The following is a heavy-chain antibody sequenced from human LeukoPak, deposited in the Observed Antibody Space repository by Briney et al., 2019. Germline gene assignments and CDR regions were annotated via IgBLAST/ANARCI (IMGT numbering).Heavy chain of an antibody. J-gene: IGHJ4*02. V-gene: IGHV4-4*02. CDR3: ARGPTTVTRAFDY. CDR1: GGSIRSSNW. D-gene: IGHD4-17*01. Sequence: PSETLSLTCAVSGGSIRSSNWWSWVRQSPGKGLEWIGEIFHSGSTNYNPSLKSRVTMSVDTSKSQFSLKLSSVTAADTAVYYCARGPTTVTRAFDYWGQGTLVTVSS. CDR2: IFHSGST.